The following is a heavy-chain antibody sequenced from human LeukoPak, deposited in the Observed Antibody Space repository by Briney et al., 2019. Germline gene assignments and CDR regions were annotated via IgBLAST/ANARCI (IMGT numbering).Heavy chain of an antibody. CDR2: IIPIFGTA. V-gene: IGHV1-69*01. Sequence: GSSVKVSCKASGGTFSSYAISWVRQAPGQGLEWMGGIIPIFGTANYAQKFQGRVTITADESTSTAYMELSSLRSEDTAVYYCARDRITMVRGGGLDWFDPWGQGTLVTVSS. CDR1: GGTFSSYA. CDR3: ARDRITMVRGGGLDWFDP. J-gene: IGHJ5*02. D-gene: IGHD3-10*01.